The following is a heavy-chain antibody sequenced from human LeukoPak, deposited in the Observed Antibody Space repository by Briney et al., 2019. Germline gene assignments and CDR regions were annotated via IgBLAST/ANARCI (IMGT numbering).Heavy chain of an antibody. Sequence: SETLSLTCAVYGGSFSGYYWSWIRQPPGKGLEWIGEINHSGSTNYNPSLKSRVTISVDTSKNQFSLKLSSVTAADTAVYYCARGIVVEPTANWFDPWGQGILVTVSS. V-gene: IGHV4-34*01. CDR2: INHSGST. CDR3: ARGIVVEPTANWFDP. J-gene: IGHJ5*02. CDR1: GGSFSGYY. D-gene: IGHD2-2*01.